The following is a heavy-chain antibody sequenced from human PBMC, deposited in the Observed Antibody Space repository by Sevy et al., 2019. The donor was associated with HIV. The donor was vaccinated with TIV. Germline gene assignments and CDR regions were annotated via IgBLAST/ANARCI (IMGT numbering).Heavy chain of an antibody. CDR3: ARDAAHSPTTNYFDY. V-gene: IGHV3-48*02. CDR1: GFTFSSYS. CDR2: ISSSSSTI. J-gene: IGHJ4*02. D-gene: IGHD5-12*01. Sequence: GGSLRLSCAASGFTFSSYSMNWVRQAPGKGLEWVSYISSSSSTIYYADSEKGRFTISRDNAKNSLYLQMNSLRDEDTAVYYCARDAAHSPTTNYFDYWGQGTLVTVSS.